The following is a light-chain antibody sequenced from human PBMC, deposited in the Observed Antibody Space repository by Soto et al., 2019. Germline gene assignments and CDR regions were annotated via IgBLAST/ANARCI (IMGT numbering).Light chain of an antibody. CDR1: QSISTY. J-gene: IGKJ5*01. V-gene: IGKV1-39*01. Sequence: DIQMTQSPSSLSAAVGDRVTITCRASQSISTYLNWYQHKPGTAPRVLIHSASTLQSGVPSRFSGRGSGTDFTLTISSLQPEDFTSYYCQQSYGIPYTLGQGTRLEIK. CDR3: QQSYGIPYT. CDR2: SAS.